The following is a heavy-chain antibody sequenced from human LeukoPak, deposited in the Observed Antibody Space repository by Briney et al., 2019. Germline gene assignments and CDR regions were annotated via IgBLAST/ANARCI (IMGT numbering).Heavy chain of an antibody. V-gene: IGHV1-46*01. CDR2: INPFGGST. Sequence: GASVKVSCKASGYTFTNYYMHWVRQAPGQGLEWMGIINPFGGSTNYAQKFQGRVTMTRETSTSTVYMELSSLRSEDTAVYYCARGNLYGSSGGYSCSNWIDTWGQGTLVTVSS. D-gene: IGHD3-22*01. J-gene: IGHJ5*02. CDR1: GYTFTNYY. CDR3: ARGNLYGSSGGYSCSNWIDT.